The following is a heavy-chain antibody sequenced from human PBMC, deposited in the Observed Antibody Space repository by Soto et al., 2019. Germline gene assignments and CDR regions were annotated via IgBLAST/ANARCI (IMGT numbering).Heavy chain of an antibody. CDR3: ARKLGYCISTSCPYGMDV. CDR1: GGTFSSYA. Sequence: QVQLVQSGAEVKKPGSSVKVSCKASGGTFSSYAISWVRQAPGQGLEWMGGIIPIFGTANYAQKFQGRVTINADESTRTAYMEPSSLRSEDTAVYYCARKLGYCISTSCPYGMDVWGQGPTVTVSS. D-gene: IGHD2-2*01. CDR2: IIPIFGTA. V-gene: IGHV1-69*12. J-gene: IGHJ6*02.